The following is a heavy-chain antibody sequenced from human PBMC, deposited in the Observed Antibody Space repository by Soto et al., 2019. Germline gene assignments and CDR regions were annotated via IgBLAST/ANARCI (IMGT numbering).Heavy chain of an antibody. CDR3: VRDRDLYRDMFHADL. CDR2: ITIRTGNV. Sequence: PGXSLRLSGEASGFTISECSMNWVVQAPGKGLEWLAYITIRTGNVLYADSVRGRFTISADNAENSVILQMNSLRDEDSAVYFCVRDRDLYRDMFHADLWGQGTLVTVSS. V-gene: IGHV3-48*02. D-gene: IGHD3-10*02. CDR1: GFTISECS. J-gene: IGHJ4*01.